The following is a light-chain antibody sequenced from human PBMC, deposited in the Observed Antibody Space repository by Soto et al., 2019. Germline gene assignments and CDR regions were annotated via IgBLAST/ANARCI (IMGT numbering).Light chain of an antibody. J-gene: IGKJ3*01. V-gene: IGKV3-15*01. CDR2: GAS. CDR3: QQYNNWPPV. Sequence: EIVMTQSPATLSVSPGERATLSCRASQSVSSNLAWYQQKPGQAPRLLIYGASTRATGIPARFSGSGSGTEFTLTISSLQSEDVAVYYCQQYNNWPPVFGPGTKVDIK. CDR1: QSVSSN.